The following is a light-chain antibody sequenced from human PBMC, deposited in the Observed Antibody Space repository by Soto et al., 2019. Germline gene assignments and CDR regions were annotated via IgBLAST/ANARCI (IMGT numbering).Light chain of an antibody. Sequence: QSALTQPASVSGSPGQSITISCTGTSRDIGGYNYVCWYQQHPDKVPKLMIYDVSNRPSGVSNRFSGSKSGNTAYLTISGLHAEDEADYYCSSYTSTGPHVFGTGTKLTVL. CDR1: SRDIGGYNY. J-gene: IGLJ1*01. CDR2: DVS. CDR3: SSYTSTGPHV. V-gene: IGLV2-14*01.